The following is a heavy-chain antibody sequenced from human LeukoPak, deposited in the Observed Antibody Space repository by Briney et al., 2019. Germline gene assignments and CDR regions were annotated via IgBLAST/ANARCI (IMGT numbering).Heavy chain of an antibody. CDR2: ISSSSSYI. CDR3: ASTPGTAMIYYMDV. J-gene: IGHJ6*03. Sequence: GGSLRLSCAASGFTFSSYSMNWVPQAPGKGLEWVSSISSSSSYIYYADSVKGRFTISRDNAKNSLYLQMNSLRAEDTAVYYCASTPGTAMIYYMDVWGKGTTVTVSS. D-gene: IGHD5-18*01. CDR1: GFTFSSYS. V-gene: IGHV3-21*01.